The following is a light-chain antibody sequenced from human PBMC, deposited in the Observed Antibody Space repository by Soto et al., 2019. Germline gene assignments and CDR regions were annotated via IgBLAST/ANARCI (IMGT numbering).Light chain of an antibody. CDR1: SSDVGSYNL. Sequence: QPALTQPASVSGSPGQSITISCTGTSSDVGSYNLVSWYQQQPGKAPKLIIYEGSQRPSGSAYRFSDSKSGNTASLTISALQAEDEADYYCCLYAVTFYVFGTGTKVTVL. CDR2: EGS. J-gene: IGLJ1*01. CDR3: CLYAVTFYV. V-gene: IGLV2-23*01.